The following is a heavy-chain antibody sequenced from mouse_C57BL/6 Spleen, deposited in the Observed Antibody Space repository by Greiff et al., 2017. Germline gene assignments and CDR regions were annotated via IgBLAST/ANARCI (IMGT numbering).Heavy chain of an antibody. CDR3: AETNWDGSWFAY. Sequence: QVQLQQSGAELMKPGASVKLSCKATGYTFTGYWIEWVKQRPGHGLEWIGEILPGSGSTNYNEKFKGKATFTADTSSNTAYMQLRSLTTEDSASYYCAETNWDGSWFAYWGQGTLVTVSA. V-gene: IGHV1-9*01. CDR2: ILPGSGST. CDR1: GYTFTGYW. J-gene: IGHJ3*01. D-gene: IGHD4-1*01.